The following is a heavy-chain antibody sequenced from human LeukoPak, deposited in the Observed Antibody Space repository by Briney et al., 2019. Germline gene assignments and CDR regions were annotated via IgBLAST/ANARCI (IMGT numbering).Heavy chain of an antibody. V-gene: IGHV1-2*02. J-gene: IGHJ4*02. CDR2: INPNSGGT. Sequence: ASVKVSCKASGYTFTGYYMHWVRQAPGQGLEWMGWINPNSGGTNYAQKFQGRVTMTSDTAISPAYLELNMLRPHDTAVYYFSRDMVPAAYFFIASCGQGTLVTVSS. D-gene: IGHD2-2*01. CDR3: SRDMVPAAYFFIAS. CDR1: GYTFTGYY.